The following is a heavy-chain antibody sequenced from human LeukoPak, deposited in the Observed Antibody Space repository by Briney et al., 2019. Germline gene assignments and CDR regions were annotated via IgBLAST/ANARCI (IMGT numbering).Heavy chain of an antibody. CDR2: INPNSGGT. CDR3: ARGGWSGYYDGDYFDY. Sequence: ASVKVSCKASGYTFTGYYMHWVRQAPGQGLEWMGWINPNSGGTNYAQKFQGRVTMTRDTSISTAYMELSRLRSDDTAVYYCARGGWSGYYDGDYFDYWGQGTLVTVSS. V-gene: IGHV1-2*02. D-gene: IGHD3-3*01. J-gene: IGHJ4*02. CDR1: GYTFTGYY.